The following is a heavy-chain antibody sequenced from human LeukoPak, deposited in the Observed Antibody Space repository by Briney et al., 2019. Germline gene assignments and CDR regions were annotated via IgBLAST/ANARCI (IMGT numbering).Heavy chain of an antibody. CDR1: GFAFSSYA. CDR3: ARDNDTDYTSSPGWFDT. CDR2: ISNDGTNK. D-gene: IGHD4-11*01. Sequence: GGSLRLSCAAPGFAFSSYALNWVRQAPGKGLGWVAVISNDGTNKFYADSVRGRFTISRDNSKNTVFLQMNSLRPEDTAVYYCARDNDTDYTSSPGWFDTWGQGTLVTVSS. V-gene: IGHV3-30*01. J-gene: IGHJ5*02.